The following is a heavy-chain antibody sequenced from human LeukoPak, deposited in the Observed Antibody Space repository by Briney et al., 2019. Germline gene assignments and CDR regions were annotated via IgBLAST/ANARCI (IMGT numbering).Heavy chain of an antibody. CDR2: ISSGGSII. V-gene: IGHV3-11*01. CDR3: ARDLLGVTTRNWFDP. D-gene: IGHD2-21*02. CDR1: GFTFSDYY. Sequence: PGGSLRLSFAASGFTFSDYYMNWIPQAPGKGLERISYISSGGSIIHYADPVKGRFTISRDNAKNSLYLQMNSLRAEDTAVYYCARDLLGVTTRNWFDPWGQGTLVTVSS. J-gene: IGHJ5*02.